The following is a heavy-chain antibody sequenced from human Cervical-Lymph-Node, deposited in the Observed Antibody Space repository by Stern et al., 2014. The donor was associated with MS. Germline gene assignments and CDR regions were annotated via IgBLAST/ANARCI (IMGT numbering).Heavy chain of an antibody. V-gene: IGHV4-30-4*01. CDR3: ARELLWFGEFAYYYYGMDV. Sequence: QVQLQESGPGLVKPSQTLSLTCTVSGGSISSGDYYWSWIRQPPGKGLEWIGYIYYSGRTYYNPSLKSRVTISVDTSKNQFSLKLSSVTAADTAVYYCARELLWFGEFAYYYYGMDVWGQGTTVTVSS. J-gene: IGHJ6*02. D-gene: IGHD3-10*01. CDR2: IYYSGRT. CDR1: GGSISSGDYY.